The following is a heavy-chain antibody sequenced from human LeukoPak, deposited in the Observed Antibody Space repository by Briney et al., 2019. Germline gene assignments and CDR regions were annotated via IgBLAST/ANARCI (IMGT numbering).Heavy chain of an antibody. Sequence: GGSLSLSCAASGFTFSSYAMSWVRQAPGKGLECVSTITGSGGSRYYADSVEGRFTITRDNSKTTLDLQMNSLRVEDTAVYYCAKRGFDGSGSYYTRDWGQGTLVTVSS. CDR1: GFTFSSYA. V-gene: IGHV3-23*01. CDR2: ITGSGGSR. CDR3: AKRGFDGSGSYYTRD. J-gene: IGHJ4*02. D-gene: IGHD3-10*01.